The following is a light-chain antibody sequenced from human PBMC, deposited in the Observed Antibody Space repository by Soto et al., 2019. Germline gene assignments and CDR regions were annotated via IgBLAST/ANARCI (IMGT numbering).Light chain of an antibody. CDR3: QKYNIAPLT. CDR2: AAS. CDR1: QGIAPY. J-gene: IGKJ4*01. Sequence: DVQMTQSPSSLSASVGDRVTITCRASQGIAPYLAWFQQKPGKVPKLLIYAASTLQSGVPSRVSGSGSGTDFTLTISSLQPEDVATYYCQKYNIAPLTFGGGTKVEIK. V-gene: IGKV1-27*01.